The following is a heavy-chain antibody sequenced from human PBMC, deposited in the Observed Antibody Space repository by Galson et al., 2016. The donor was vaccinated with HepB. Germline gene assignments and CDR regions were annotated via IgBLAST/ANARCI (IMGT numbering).Heavy chain of an antibody. CDR1: GFTFSSYW. D-gene: IGHD6-19*01. CDR2: IKQDGSEK. Sequence: SLRLSCAASGFTFSSYWMSWVRQAPGKGLEWVANIKQDGSEKYYVDSVKGRFTISRDNAKNSLYLQMNSLRAEDTAVYYCARGRQWPTVTLIAEYFQHWGQGTLVTVSS. J-gene: IGHJ1*01. CDR3: ARGRQWPTVTLIAEYFQH. V-gene: IGHV3-7*01.